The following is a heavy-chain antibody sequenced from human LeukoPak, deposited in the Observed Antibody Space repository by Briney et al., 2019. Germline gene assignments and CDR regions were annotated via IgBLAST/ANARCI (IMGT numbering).Heavy chain of an antibody. D-gene: IGHD6-6*01. CDR3: AKEASKYSSSADY. J-gene: IGHJ4*02. V-gene: IGHV3-7*03. Sequence: GGSLRLSCAASGFTFSNYWMNWVRQAPGKGLEWVANIKQDGSEKYYVDSVKGRFTISRDNSKNTLYLQMNSLRAEDTAVYYCAKEASKYSSSADYWGQGTLVTVSS. CDR2: IKQDGSEK. CDR1: GFTFSNYW.